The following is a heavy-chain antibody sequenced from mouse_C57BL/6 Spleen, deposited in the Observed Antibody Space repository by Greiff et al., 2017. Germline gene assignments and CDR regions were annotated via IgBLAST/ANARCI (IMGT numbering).Heavy chain of an antibody. V-gene: IGHV1-15*01. CDR2: IDPETGGT. J-gene: IGHJ1*03. CDR3: TRRSLDYGWYFDV. CDR1: GYTFTDYE. Sequence: QVQLQQSGAELVRPGASVTLSCKASGYTFTDYEMHWVKQTPVHGLEWIGAIDPETGGTAYNQKFKGKAILTADKSSSTAYLALRGLTSEDSAVYYCTRRSLDYGWYFDVWGTGTTVTVSS. D-gene: IGHD2-4*01.